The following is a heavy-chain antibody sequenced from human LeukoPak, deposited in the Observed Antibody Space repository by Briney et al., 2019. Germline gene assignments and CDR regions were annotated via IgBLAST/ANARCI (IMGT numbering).Heavy chain of an antibody. CDR2: IYHSGST. CDR3: ARGKPYYDFWSGYSNYFDY. D-gene: IGHD3-3*01. Sequence: PSQTLSLTCAVSGGSISSGGYSWSWIRQPPGKGLEWIGYIYHSGSTYYNPSLKSRVTISVDRSKNQFSLKLSSVTAADTAVYYCARGKPYYDFWSGYSNYFDYWGQGTLVTVSS. J-gene: IGHJ4*02. V-gene: IGHV4-30-2*01. CDR1: GGSISSGGYS.